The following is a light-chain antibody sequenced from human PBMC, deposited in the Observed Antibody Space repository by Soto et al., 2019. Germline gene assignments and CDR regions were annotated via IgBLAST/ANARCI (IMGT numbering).Light chain of an antibody. CDR1: SSDVGGYNY. V-gene: IGLV2-8*01. CDR2: EVT. CDR3: SSFAGSNNL. Sequence: QSALTQPPSASGSPGQSVTISCTGTSSDVGGYNYVSWYQQHPGKAPKLMIYEVTKRPSGVPDRFSGSKSGNTASLTVSGLQPEDEADYYCSSFAGSNNLFGGGTQRTVL. J-gene: IGLJ2*01.